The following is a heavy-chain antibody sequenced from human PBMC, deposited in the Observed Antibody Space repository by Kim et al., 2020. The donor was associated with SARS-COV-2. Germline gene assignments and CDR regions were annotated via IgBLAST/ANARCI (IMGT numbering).Heavy chain of an antibody. Sequence: SETLSLTCAVYGGSFSGYYWSWIRQPPGKGLEWIGEINHSGSTNYNPSLKSRVTISVDTSKNQFSLKLSSVTAADTAVYYCARGFTIFGVVIIGGNWFDPWGQGTLVPVSS. J-gene: IGHJ5*02. V-gene: IGHV4-34*01. D-gene: IGHD3-3*01. CDR1: GGSFSGYY. CDR3: ARGFTIFGVVIIGGNWFDP. CDR2: INHSGST.